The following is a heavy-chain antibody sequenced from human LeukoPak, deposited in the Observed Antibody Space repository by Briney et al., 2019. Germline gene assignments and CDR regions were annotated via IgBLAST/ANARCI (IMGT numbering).Heavy chain of an antibody. CDR3: ARESNYCSSTSCYTSVPDPIDY. J-gene: IGHJ4*02. CDR1: GFTFSSYA. CDR2: ISSSSSYI. Sequence: PGRSLRLSCAASGFTFSSYAMHWVRQAPGKGLEWVSSISSSSSYIYYADSVKGRFTISRDNAKNSLYLQMNSLRAEDTAVYYCARESNYCSSTSCYTSVPDPIDYWGQGTLVTVSS. D-gene: IGHD2-2*02. V-gene: IGHV3-21*01.